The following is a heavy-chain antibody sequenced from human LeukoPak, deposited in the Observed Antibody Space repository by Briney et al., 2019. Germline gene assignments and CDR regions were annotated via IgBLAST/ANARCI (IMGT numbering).Heavy chain of an antibody. CDR2: INWNGGST. D-gene: IGHD3-3*01. Sequence: GGSLRLSXAASGFTFDDYGMSWVRQAPGKGLEWVSGINWNGGSTCYADSVKGRFTISRDNAKNSLYLQMNSLRAEDTALYYCARGPSHTIFGVVLFDYWGQGTLVTVSS. CDR1: GFTFDDYG. CDR3: ARGPSHTIFGVVLFDY. V-gene: IGHV3-20*04. J-gene: IGHJ4*02.